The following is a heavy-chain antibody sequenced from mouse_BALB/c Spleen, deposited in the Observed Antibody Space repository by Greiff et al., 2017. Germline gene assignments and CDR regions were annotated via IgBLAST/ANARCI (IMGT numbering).Heavy chain of an antibody. CDR2: ISSGGST. J-gene: IGHJ4*01. CDR1: GFTFSSYA. V-gene: IGHV5-6-5*01. Sequence: DVMLVESGGGLVKPGGSLKLSCAASGFTFSSYAMSWVRQTPEKRLEWVASISSGGSTYYPDSVKGRFTISRDSARNILYLQMSSLRSEDTAMYYCARYPSSYYAMDYWGQGTSVTVSS. CDR3: ARYPSSYYAMDY. D-gene: IGHD1-1*01.